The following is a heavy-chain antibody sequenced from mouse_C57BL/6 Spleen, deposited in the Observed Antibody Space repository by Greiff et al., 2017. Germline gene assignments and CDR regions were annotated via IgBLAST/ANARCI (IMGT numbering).Heavy chain of an antibody. CDR3: TRGAWGAY. CDR1: GYTFTAYE. Sequence: QVQLQQSGAELVRPGASVTLSCKASGYTFTAYEMHWVKQTPVHGLEWIGAIDPETGGTAYNQKFKGKATLTADKSSSTTYMELRSLTSEDSAVYYCTRGAWGAYWGHGALVTVSA. D-gene: IGHD4-1*01. V-gene: IGHV1-15*01. J-gene: IGHJ3*01. CDR2: IDPETGGT.